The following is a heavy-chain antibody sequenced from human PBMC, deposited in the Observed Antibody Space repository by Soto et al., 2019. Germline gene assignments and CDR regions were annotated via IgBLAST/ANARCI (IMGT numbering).Heavy chain of an antibody. CDR1: GGSISSSSYY. Sequence: ETLSLTCTVSGGSISSSSYYWGGIRQPPGKGLEWIGSIYYSGSTYYNPSLKSRVTISVDTSKNQFSLKLSSVTAADTAVYYCASQEYSSSWYANYYYYYGMDVWGQGTTVTVSS. CDR2: IYYSGST. J-gene: IGHJ6*02. CDR3: ASQEYSSSWYANYYYYYGMDV. D-gene: IGHD6-13*01. V-gene: IGHV4-39*01.